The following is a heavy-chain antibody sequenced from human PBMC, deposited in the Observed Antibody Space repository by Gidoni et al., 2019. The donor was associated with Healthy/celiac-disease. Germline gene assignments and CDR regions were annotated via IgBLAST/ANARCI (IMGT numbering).Heavy chain of an antibody. V-gene: IGHV1-69*01. CDR3: ARDGKTGYYFDY. CDR2: IIPIFGTA. D-gene: IGHD7-27*01. CDR1: GGPFRSYA. Sequence: QVQLVQSGAEVKKPSSSVKVSCTASGGPFRSYAISWVRQAPGQGLEWMGGIIPIFGTANYAQKFQGRVTITADESTSTAYMELSSLRSEDTAVYYCARDGKTGYYFDYWGQGTLVTVSS. J-gene: IGHJ4*02.